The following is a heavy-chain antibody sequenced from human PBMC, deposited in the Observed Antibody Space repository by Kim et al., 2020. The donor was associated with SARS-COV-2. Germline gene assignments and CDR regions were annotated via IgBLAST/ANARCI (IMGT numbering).Heavy chain of an antibody. D-gene: IGHD1-26*01. CDR2: ISGDGYSA. CDR3: AKDNIPGTTAYSGAYYSSWDY. Sequence: GGSLRLSCATSGFTFSGYGMNWVRQVPGKGLEWVSAISGDGYSAVYSNSVKGRFTISRDNSKNAMYLQMNSLRAEDTAIYYCAKDNIPGTTAYSGAYYSSWDYWGQGALVTVSS. V-gene: IGHV3-23*01. CDR1: GFTFSGYG. J-gene: IGHJ4*02.